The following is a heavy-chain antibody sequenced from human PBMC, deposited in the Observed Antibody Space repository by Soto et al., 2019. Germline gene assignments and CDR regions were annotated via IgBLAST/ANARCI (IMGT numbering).Heavy chain of an antibody. CDR3: ARVLDRTLSRYYYYGMDV. J-gene: IGHJ6*02. V-gene: IGHV3-30*03. Sequence: GGSLRLSCAASGFTFSRYGMHWVRQTPGRGLEWVAVISPDGGNKYYGDSVKGRFAVSRDNSKGSLSLQMNSLRAEDTAVYYCARVLDRTLSRYYYYGMDVWSQGTTVTVSS. CDR1: GFTFSRYG. CDR2: ISPDGGNK. D-gene: IGHD3-22*01.